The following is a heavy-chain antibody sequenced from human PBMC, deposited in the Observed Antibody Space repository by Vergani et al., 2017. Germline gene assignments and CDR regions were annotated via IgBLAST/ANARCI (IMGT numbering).Heavy chain of an antibody. CDR3: ARETRDTPASLDY. CDR1: SFKLGDYR. Sequence: QVQLVESGGGVVQPGRSLRLSCTPSSFKLGDYRMHWVRQAPGRGLEWVSMTWYEGNNNYYADSVKGRFTISKDISKNTLYLPMNSLRGDDTAVYYCARETRDTPASLDYWGQGTLVTVSS. D-gene: IGHD5-24*01. V-gene: IGHV3-33*01. J-gene: IGHJ4*02. CDR2: TWYEGNNN.